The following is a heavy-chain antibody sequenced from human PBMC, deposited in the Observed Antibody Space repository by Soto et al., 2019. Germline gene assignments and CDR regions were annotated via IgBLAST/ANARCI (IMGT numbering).Heavy chain of an antibody. CDR2: ISGGGDTT. Sequence: GGFLRLSCAASGFTFSSYGISWIRLSPGKGLEWVSVISGGGDTTYYTPSVKGRFTISRDDFGNTLYLQMNSLRTEDTAIYYCAKLRDFVVLPAGILDYWGPGTLVTVSS. J-gene: IGHJ4*02. CDR3: AKLRDFVVLPAGILDY. V-gene: IGHV3-23*01. CDR1: GFTFSSYG. D-gene: IGHD2-8*01.